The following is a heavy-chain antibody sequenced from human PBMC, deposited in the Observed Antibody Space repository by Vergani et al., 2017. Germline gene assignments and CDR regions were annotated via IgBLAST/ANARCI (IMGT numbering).Heavy chain of an antibody. CDR2: IYHSGGA. Sequence: QLHPQESGPGPVNPSETLSLTCTVSGGSITSSSYYLGWIRQPPGKGLEWIGNIYHSGGAYYNPSLKGRVTISVDTSKNQFSLEVTSVTAADTAIYFCARTESFILRYFHWALWGQGTLVTVSS. D-gene: IGHD3-9*01. CDR3: ARTESFILRYFHWAL. V-gene: IGHV4-39*01. CDR1: GGSITSSSYY. J-gene: IGHJ4*02.